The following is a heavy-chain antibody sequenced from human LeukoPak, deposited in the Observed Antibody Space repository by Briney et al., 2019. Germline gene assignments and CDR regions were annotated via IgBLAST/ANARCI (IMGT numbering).Heavy chain of an antibody. CDR3: ASATMINNWALDY. V-gene: IGHV1-69*05. D-gene: IGHD3-22*01. CDR2: IIPIFGTA. CDR1: GGTFSSYA. J-gene: IGHJ4*02. Sequence: SVKVSCKASGGTFSSYAISWVRQAPGQGLEWMGGIIPIFGTANHAQKFQGRVTITTDESTSTAYMELSSLRSEDTAVYYCASATMINNWALDYWGQGTLVTVSS.